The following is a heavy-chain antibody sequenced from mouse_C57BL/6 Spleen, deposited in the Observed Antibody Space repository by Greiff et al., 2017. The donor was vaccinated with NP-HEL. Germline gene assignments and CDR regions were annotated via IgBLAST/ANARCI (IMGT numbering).Heavy chain of an antibody. D-gene: IGHD2-4*01. CDR1: GYTFTSYD. CDR3: ARKGYDYDGLFAY. V-gene: IGHV1-85*01. Sequence: QVQLKQSGPELVKPGASVKLSCKASGYTFTSYDINWVKQRPGQGLEWIGWIYPRDGSTKYNEKFKGKATLTVDTSSSTAYMELHSLTSEDSAVYFCARKGYDYDGLFAYWGQGTLVTVSA. CDR2: IYPRDGST. J-gene: IGHJ3*01.